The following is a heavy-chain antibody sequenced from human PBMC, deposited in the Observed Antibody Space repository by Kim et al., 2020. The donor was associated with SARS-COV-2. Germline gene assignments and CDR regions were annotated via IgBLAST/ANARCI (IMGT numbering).Heavy chain of an antibody. J-gene: IGHJ3*02. CDR2: INPNSGGT. V-gene: IGHV1-2*02. Sequence: ASVKVSCKASGYTFTGYYMHWVRQAPGQGLEWMGWINPNSGGTNYAQKFQGRVTMTRDTSISTAYMELSRLRSDDTAVYYCARGMATLGIAVAGPRGAFDIWGQGTMVTVSS. CDR1: GYTFTGYY. CDR3: ARGMATLGIAVAGPRGAFDI. D-gene: IGHD6-19*01.